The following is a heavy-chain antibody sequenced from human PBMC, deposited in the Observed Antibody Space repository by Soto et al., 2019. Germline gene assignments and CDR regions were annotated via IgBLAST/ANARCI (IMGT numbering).Heavy chain of an antibody. Sequence: GASVKVSCKASGYTLTSYAMHWVRQAPGQRLEWMGWINAGNGNTKYSQKFQGRVTITRDTSASTAYMELSSLRSEDTAVYYCALVAATLYFQHWGQGTLVTVSS. V-gene: IGHV1-3*01. CDR3: ALVAATLYFQH. CDR2: INAGNGNT. D-gene: IGHD2-15*01. CDR1: GYTLTSYA. J-gene: IGHJ1*01.